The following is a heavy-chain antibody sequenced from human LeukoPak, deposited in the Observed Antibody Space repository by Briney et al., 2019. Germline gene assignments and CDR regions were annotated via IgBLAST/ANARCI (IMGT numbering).Heavy chain of an antibody. Sequence: GGSLRLSCAASGFTFSSCSMNWVRQAPGKGLDWVANIKQDGSEKYYVDSVKGRFTISRDNAKNSLYLQMNSLTAEDTAVYYCLRGMSNWGQGTLVTVSS. V-gene: IGHV3-7*03. CDR2: IKQDGSEK. CDR3: LRGMSN. CDR1: GFTFSSCS. J-gene: IGHJ4*02.